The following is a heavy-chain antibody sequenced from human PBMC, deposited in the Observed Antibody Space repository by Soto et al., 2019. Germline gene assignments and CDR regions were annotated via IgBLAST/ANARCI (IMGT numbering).Heavy chain of an antibody. CDR1: GFTFSSYA. J-gene: IGHJ3*02. CDR3: ARQDTVGVTFDI. D-gene: IGHD3-10*01. CDR2: ISYDGSNK. Sequence: QAGGSLRLSCAASGFTFSSYAMHWVRQAPGKGLEWVAVISYDGSNKYYADSVKGRFTISRDNSKNTLYLQMNSLRAEDTAVYYCARQDTVGVTFDIWGQGTMVTVSS. V-gene: IGHV3-30-3*01.